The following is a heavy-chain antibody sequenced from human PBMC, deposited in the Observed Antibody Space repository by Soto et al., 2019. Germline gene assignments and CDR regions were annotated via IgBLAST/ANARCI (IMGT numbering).Heavy chain of an antibody. J-gene: IGHJ5*02. D-gene: IGHD3-10*01. Sequence: PSETLSLTCTVSGGSISSSSYYWGWIRQPPGKGLEWIGSIYYSGSTYYNPSLKSRVTISVDTSKNQFSLKLSSVTAADTAVYYCARQPGSSRRRDGTGSWFDPWGQGTLVTVSS. CDR3: ARQPGSSRRRDGTGSWFDP. CDR2: IYYSGST. CDR1: GGSISSSSYY. V-gene: IGHV4-39*01.